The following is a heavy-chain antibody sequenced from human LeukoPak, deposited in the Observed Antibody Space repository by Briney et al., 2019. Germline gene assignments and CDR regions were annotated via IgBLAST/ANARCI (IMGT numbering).Heavy chain of an antibody. CDR2: IKPKSGGT. D-gene: IGHD6-19*01. Sequence: EASVKVSCKTSGYDFNGYYIHWVRQSPGQGLEWMGWIKPKSGGTDYAEKLQGRVTMTRDTSISTAYMELSRLRSDDTAVYYCGTVAGPGLYYMDVWGKGTTVTISS. V-gene: IGHV1-2*02. CDR3: GTVAGPGLYYMDV. J-gene: IGHJ6*03. CDR1: GYDFNGYY.